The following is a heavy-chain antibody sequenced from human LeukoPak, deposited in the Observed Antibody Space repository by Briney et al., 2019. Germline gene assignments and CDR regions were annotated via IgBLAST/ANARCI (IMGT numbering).Heavy chain of an antibody. J-gene: IGHJ4*02. D-gene: IGHD2-21*01. Sequence: PGGSLRLSCAASGFTFSGSAMHWVRQASGKGLEWVGRIRSKANSYATAYAASVKGRFTISRDDSKNTAYLQMNSLKTEDTAVYCCSRLAYCGGDCHSDYWGQGTLVTVSS. CDR2: IRSKANSYAT. V-gene: IGHV3-73*01. CDR1: GFTFSGSA. CDR3: SRLAYCGGDCHSDY.